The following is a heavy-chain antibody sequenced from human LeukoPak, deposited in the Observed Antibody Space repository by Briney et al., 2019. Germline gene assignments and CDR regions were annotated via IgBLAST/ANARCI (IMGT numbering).Heavy chain of an antibody. D-gene: IGHD3-22*01. V-gene: IGHV4-4*07. Sequence: SETLSLTCTVSGGSMSSYYWSWIRQPAGKGLEWIGRIYTNGGTNYSPSLKSRVTMSIDTSKNQFSVKLSSVTAADTAVYYCARERASNYYASTDYDYYYYMDVWGKGTTVTISS. J-gene: IGHJ6*03. CDR1: GGSMSSYY. CDR3: ARERASNYYASTDYDYYYYMDV. CDR2: IYTNGGT.